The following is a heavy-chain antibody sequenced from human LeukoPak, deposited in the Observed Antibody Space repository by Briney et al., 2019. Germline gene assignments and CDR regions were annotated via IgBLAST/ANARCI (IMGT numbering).Heavy chain of an antibody. D-gene: IGHD6-6*01. CDR1: GYTFTSYD. CDR3: ARGEYSSSWVDY. Sequence: ASVKVSCKVSGYTFTSYDINWVRQATGQGLEWMGWMNPNSGNTGYAQKFQGRVTITRNTSISTAYMELSSLRSEDTAVYYCARGEYSSSWVDYWGQGTLVTVSS. CDR2: MNPNSGNT. V-gene: IGHV1-8*03. J-gene: IGHJ4*02.